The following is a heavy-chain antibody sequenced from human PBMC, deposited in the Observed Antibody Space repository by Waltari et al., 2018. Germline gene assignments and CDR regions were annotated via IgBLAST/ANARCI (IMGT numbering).Heavy chain of an antibody. CDR3: ARGVWFGELWGWYMDV. D-gene: IGHD3-10*01. CDR1: GFTFSSSG. Sequence: QVQLVESGGGVVQPGRSLRLSCAAYGFTFSSSGMHWVRPAPGKGLEWVAVIWYDGSNKYYADSVKGRFTISRDNSKNTLYLQMNSLRAEDTAVYYCARGVWFGELWGWYMDVWGKGTTVTVSS. CDR2: IWYDGSNK. V-gene: IGHV3-33*01. J-gene: IGHJ6*03.